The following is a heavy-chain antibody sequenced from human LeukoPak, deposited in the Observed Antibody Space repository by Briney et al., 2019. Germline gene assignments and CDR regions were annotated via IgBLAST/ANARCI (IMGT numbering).Heavy chain of an antibody. D-gene: IGHD1-1*01. CDR1: GYTFTGYY. V-gene: IGHV1-2*02. Sequence: ASVKVSCKASGYTFTGYYMHWVRQAPGQGLEWMGWINPNSGGTNYAQKFQGRVTMTRDTSISTAYMELSRLRSDDTAVYYCARDAQLEPDYYYYGMDVCGQGTTVTVSS. CDR3: ARDAQLEPDYYYYGMDV. CDR2: INPNSGGT. J-gene: IGHJ6*02.